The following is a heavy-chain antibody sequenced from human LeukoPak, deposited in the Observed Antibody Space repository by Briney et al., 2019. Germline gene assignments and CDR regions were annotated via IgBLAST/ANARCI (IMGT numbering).Heavy chain of an antibody. Sequence: GGSLRLSCAASGFTFSSYWMSWVRQAPGKGLEWVSDIRSDDVTTNYADSVKGRFTISRDRSQNTLYLQMNSLKVEDTAVYYCAKDLILAGYQPFDYWGRGTLVTVSS. CDR3: AKDLILAGYQPFDY. D-gene: IGHD3-9*01. J-gene: IGHJ4*02. V-gene: IGHV3-23*01. CDR1: GFTFSSYW. CDR2: IRSDDVTT.